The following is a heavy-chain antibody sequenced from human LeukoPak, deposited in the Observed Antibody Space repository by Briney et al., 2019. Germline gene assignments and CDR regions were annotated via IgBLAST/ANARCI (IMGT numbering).Heavy chain of an antibody. D-gene: IGHD2-21*02. J-gene: IGHJ4*02. Sequence: PGGSLRLSCAASGFTFSSYAMSWVRQAPGKGLEWVSGISGSGGTTYYADSVQGRFTISRDNSKKTLFLQMSSLRAEDTAVYYCXKGXVVTAIFPLDYWGQGTLVIVSS. V-gene: IGHV3-23*01. CDR3: XKGXVVTAIFPLDY. CDR1: GFTFSSYA. CDR2: ISGSGGTT.